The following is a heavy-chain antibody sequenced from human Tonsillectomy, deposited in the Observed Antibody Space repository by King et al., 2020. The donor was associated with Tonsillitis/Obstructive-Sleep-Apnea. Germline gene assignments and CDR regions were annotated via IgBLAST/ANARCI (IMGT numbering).Heavy chain of an antibody. CDR1: GGSFSASY. D-gene: IGHD3-3*01. J-gene: IGHJ6*03. V-gene: IGHV4-34*01. Sequence: VQLQQWGAGLLKPSETLSLTCAVYGGSFSASYWSWVRQPPGKGLEWIGEINHSGSTRYNPSLKSRVTISLDTSKNQFSLKLSSVTAADTAVYYCARVTIFGAYMDVWGKGTTVTGSS. CDR3: ARVTIFGAYMDV. CDR2: INHSGST.